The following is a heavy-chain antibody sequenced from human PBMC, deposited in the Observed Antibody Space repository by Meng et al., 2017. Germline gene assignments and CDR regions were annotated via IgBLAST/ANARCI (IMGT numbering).Heavy chain of an antibody. CDR1: GGSISSYY. CDR3: ARVRLWGRPTNDAFAI. J-gene: IGHJ3*02. V-gene: IGHV4-59*01. Sequence: SETLSLTCTVSGGSISSYYWSWIRQPPGKGLEWIGYIYYSGSTNYNPSLKSRVTISVDTSKNQFSLKLSSVTAADTAVYYCARVRLWGRPTNDAFAIWGQGKMVTVAS. CDR2: IYYSGST. D-gene: IGHD3-16*01.